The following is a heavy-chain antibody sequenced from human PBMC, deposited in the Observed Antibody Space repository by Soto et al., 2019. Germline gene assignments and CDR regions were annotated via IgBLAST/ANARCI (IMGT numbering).Heavy chain of an antibody. CDR3: ARDLRGGMDV. V-gene: IGHV3-30-3*01. D-gene: IGHD3-10*01. CDR1: GFTFSSYA. CDR2: ISYDGSNK. J-gene: IGHJ6*02. Sequence: PGGSLRLSCAASGFTFSSYAMHWVRQAPGKGLEWVAVISYDGSNKYYADSVKGRFTISRDNSKNTLYLQMNSLRAEDTAVYYCARDLRGGMDVCGQGTTVTVSS.